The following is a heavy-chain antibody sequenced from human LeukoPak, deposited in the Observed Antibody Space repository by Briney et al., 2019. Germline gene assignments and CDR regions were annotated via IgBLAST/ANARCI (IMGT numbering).Heavy chain of an antibody. D-gene: IGHD5-12*01. V-gene: IGHV3-49*04. CDR2: IRSNTAYGGTT. CDR3: TRYSGYSDY. Sequence: GWSLRLYCTASGFTFADHAMSWVRQAPWKGLDWVGFIRSNTAYGGTTEYAASVQGRFTISRDDSKSIAYLQMNSLKTEDTAVYYCTRYSGYSDYWGQGTLVTVSS. CDR1: GFTFADHA. J-gene: IGHJ4*02.